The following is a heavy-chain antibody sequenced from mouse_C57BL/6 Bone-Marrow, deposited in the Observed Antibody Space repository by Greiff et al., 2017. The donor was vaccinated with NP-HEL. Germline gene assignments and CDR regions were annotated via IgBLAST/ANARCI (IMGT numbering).Heavy chain of an antibody. CDR1: GYTFTSYW. CDR2: IYPGSGST. V-gene: IGHV1-55*01. J-gene: IGHJ2*01. Sequence: QVQLQQPGPELVKPGASVKISCKASGYTFTSYWITWVKQRPGQGLEWIGDIYPGSGSTNYNEKFKSKATLTVDTSSSTAYMQLSSLTSEDYAVYYRARFVTDYWGQGTTLTVSS. CDR3: ARFVTDY.